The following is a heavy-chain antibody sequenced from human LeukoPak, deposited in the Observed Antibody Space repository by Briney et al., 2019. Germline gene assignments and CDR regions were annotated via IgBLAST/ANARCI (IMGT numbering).Heavy chain of an antibody. V-gene: IGHV1-18*01. CDR1: GYTFTSYG. Sequence: ASVKVSCKASGYTFTSYGISWVRQAPGQGLEWMGWISAYNGNTNYAQKLQGRVTMTTDTSTSTAYMELRSLRSDDTAVYYCARGQWITIFGVVQGTGYDYWGQGTLVTVSS. CDR2: ISAYNGNT. D-gene: IGHD3-3*01. J-gene: IGHJ4*02. CDR3: ARGQWITIFGVVQGTGYDY.